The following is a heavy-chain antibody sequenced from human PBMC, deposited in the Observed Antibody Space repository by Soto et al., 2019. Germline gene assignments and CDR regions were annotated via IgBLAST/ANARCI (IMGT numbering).Heavy chain of an antibody. Sequence: SLRLSCAASVFTFSSYAMHWVRQAPGKGLEWVAVISYDGSNKYYADSVKGRFTISRDNSKNTLYLQMNSLRAEDTAVYYCARDKVQNYDFWSGYLALESFYYYYYGMDVWGQGTTVTVSS. D-gene: IGHD3-3*01. CDR3: ARDKVQNYDFWSGYLALESFYYYYYGMDV. J-gene: IGHJ6*02. V-gene: IGHV3-30-3*01. CDR1: VFTFSSYA. CDR2: ISYDGSNK.